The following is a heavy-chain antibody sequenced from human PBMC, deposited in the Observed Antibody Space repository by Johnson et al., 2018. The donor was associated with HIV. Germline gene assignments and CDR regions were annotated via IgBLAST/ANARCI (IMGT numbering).Heavy chain of an antibody. V-gene: IGHV3-66*03. Sequence: VQLVESGGGLMQPGGSLRLSCAASGFIVSSNCMTWVRQAPGKGLEWASVIYSGGSTYYADSVKGRFSISRDNSKNTLYLQMSGLRIEDTAVYYCARTQVYSSSRDDAFDIWGQGTMVTVSS. J-gene: IGHJ3*02. CDR1: GFIVSSNC. D-gene: IGHD6-13*01. CDR2: IYSGGST. CDR3: ARTQVYSSSRDDAFDI.